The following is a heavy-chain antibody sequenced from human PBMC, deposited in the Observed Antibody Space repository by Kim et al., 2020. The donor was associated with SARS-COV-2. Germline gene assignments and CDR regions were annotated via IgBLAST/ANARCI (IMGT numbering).Heavy chain of an antibody. CDR2: VSGSGGST. J-gene: IGHJ4*02. CDR1: GFTFSIYA. V-gene: IGHV3-23*01. CDR3: AKPAGTMIVVVYIDY. Sequence: GGSPRLSCAASGFTFSIYAMSWVRQAPGKGLEWVSGVSGSGGSTYYADSVKGRFTISRDNSKNTVYLQMNSLRAEDTAVYYCAKPAGTMIVVVYIDYWGQGTLVTVSS. D-gene: IGHD3-22*01.